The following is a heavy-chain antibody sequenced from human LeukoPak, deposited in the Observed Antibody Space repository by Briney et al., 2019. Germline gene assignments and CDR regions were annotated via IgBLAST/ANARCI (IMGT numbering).Heavy chain of an antibody. J-gene: IGHJ4*02. CDR1: GGSISSSSYY. D-gene: IGHD3-10*01. V-gene: IGHV4-39*07. Sequence: MSSETLSLTCTVSGGSISSSSYYWGWIRQPPGKGLEWIGSIYYSGSTYYNPSLKSRVTISVDTSKNQFSLKLSSVTAADTAVYYCARDSVRGFGELLYFSFTPWPAWGQGTLVTVSS. CDR2: IYYSGST. CDR3: ARDSVRGFGELLYFSFTPWPA.